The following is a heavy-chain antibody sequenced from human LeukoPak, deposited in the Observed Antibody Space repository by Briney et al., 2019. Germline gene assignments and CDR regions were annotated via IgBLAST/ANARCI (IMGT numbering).Heavy chain of an antibody. CDR1: GGTFSSYA. J-gene: IGHJ4*02. CDR3: ASLIAAAGLPANWGFDY. V-gene: IGHV1-69*05. CDR2: IIPIFGTA. D-gene: IGHD6-13*01. Sequence: SVKVSCKASGGTFSSYAISWVRQAPGQGLEWMGGIIPIFGTANYAQKFQGRVTITTDESTSTAYMELSSLRSEDTAVYYCASLIAAAGLPANWGFDYWGQGTLVTVSS.